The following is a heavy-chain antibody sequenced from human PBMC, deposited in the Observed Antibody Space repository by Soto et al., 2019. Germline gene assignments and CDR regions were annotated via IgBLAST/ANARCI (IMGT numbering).Heavy chain of an antibody. CDR3: GGDYGVGYSCGWYVGGLHV. Sequence: EVQLVESGGGLVQPGGSLRLSCAASGFTFSSYSMNWVRQAPGKGLEWVSYISVISNSIYYADSVKGRFTISRGNAKNSLQLQMNWMRDEERAVYYCGGDYGVGYSCGWYVGGLHVCRQLTTVTGSS. V-gene: IGHV3-48*02. CDR1: GFTFSSYS. CDR2: ISVISNSI. D-gene: IGHD6-19*01. J-gene: IGHJ6*02.